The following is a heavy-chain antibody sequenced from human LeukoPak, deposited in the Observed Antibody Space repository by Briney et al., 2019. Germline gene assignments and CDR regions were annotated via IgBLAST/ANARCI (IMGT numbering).Heavy chain of an antibody. J-gene: IGHJ6*02. D-gene: IGHD3-10*01. CDR3: ARDWSYYGSGYYYGMDV. Sequence: PGGSLRLSCAASGFTVSSNYMSWVRQAPGKGLEWVSVIYSGGSTYYADSVKGRFTISRDNSKNTLYLQMNSLRAEDTAVYYCARDWSYYGSGYYYGMDVWGQGTTVTVSS. CDR1: GFTVSSNY. V-gene: IGHV3-66*01. CDR2: IYSGGST.